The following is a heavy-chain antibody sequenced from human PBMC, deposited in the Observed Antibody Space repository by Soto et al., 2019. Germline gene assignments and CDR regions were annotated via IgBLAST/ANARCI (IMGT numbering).Heavy chain of an antibody. Sequence: ASVKVSCKASGGTFSSYAISWVRHAPGQGLEWMGGIIPIFGTANYAQKFQGRVTITADESTSTAYMELSSLRSEDTAVYYCAGSSPSVARGYYYYGMDVWGQGTTVTVSS. CDR2: IIPIFGTA. V-gene: IGHV1-69*13. CDR3: AGSSPSVARGYYYYGMDV. J-gene: IGHJ6*02. CDR1: GGTFSSYA. D-gene: IGHD3-10*01.